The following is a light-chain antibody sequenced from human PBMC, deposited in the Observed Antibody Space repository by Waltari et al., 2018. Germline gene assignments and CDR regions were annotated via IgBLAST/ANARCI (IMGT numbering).Light chain of an antibody. Sequence: EIVLTQSPGTLSLSLGERATVSCRASPSVSRALAWYQQKPGKAPRLLIYGASTRATGIPGRVRGSGSGTDFSLTISRLEPDDFAVYYCQHYLRLPVTFGQGTTVEI. CDR3: QHYLRLPVT. V-gene: IGKV3-20*01. CDR2: GAS. J-gene: IGKJ1*01. CDR1: PSVSRA.